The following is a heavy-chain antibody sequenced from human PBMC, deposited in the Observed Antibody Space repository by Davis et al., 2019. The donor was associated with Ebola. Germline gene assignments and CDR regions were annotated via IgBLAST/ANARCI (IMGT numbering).Heavy chain of an antibody. D-gene: IGHD6-13*01. CDR2: IYYSGST. Sequence: GSLRLSCAVYGGSFSGYYWSWIRQPPGKGLEWIGYIYYSGSTNYNPSLKSRVTISVDTSKNQFSLKLSSVTAADTAVYYCARDVDSSSWYHWGQGTLVTVSS. J-gene: IGHJ4*02. CDR1: GGSFSGYY. CDR3: ARDVDSSSWYH. V-gene: IGHV4-59*01.